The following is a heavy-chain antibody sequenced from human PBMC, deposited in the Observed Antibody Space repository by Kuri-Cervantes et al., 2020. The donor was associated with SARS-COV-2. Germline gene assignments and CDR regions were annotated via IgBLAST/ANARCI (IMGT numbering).Heavy chain of an antibody. CDR3: ALETFDY. CDR2: IYSGGST. D-gene: IGHD5-24*01. CDR1: GFTFGDYA. V-gene: IGHV3-66*02. Sequence: GGSLRLSCTASGFTFGDYAMSWVRQAPGKGLEWVSLIYSGGSTDYAESVKGRFTMSRDDSRNTVYLQMTSLRTEDTAVYYCALETFDYWGQGTLVTVSS. J-gene: IGHJ4*02.